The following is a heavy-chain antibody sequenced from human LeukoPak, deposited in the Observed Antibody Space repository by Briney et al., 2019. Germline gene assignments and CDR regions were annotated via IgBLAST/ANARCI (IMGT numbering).Heavy chain of an antibody. CDR1: GGSISSGDYY. CDR2: IYYSGST. V-gene: IGHV4-30-4*01. CDR3: ARDPGDTIFRT. D-gene: IGHD3-9*01. Sequence: KPSETLSLTCTVSGGSISSGDYYWSWIRQPPGKGLEWIGYIYYSGSTYYNPSLKSRVTISVDTSKNQFSLKLSSATAADAAVYYCARDPGDTIFRTWGQGTLVTVSS. J-gene: IGHJ5*02.